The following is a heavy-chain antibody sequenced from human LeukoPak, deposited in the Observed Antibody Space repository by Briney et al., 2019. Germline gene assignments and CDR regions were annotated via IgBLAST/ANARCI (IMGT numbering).Heavy chain of an antibody. CDR1: GGSFSSYY. D-gene: IGHD6-13*01. CDR3: ARAAGYSSSWYHY. Sequence: SETLSLTCAVYGGSFSSYYWSWIRQPPGKGLEWIGYIYYSGSTNYNPSLKSRVTISVDTSKNQFSLKLSSVTAADTAVYYCARAAGYSSSWYHYWGQGTLVTVSS. V-gene: IGHV4-59*01. J-gene: IGHJ4*02. CDR2: IYYSGST.